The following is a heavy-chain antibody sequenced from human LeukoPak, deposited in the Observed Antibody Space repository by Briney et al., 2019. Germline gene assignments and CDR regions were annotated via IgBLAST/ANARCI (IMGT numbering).Heavy chain of an antibody. CDR3: AKDRADTGPRYYFDY. D-gene: IGHD3-9*01. V-gene: IGHV3-30*18. CDR1: GFTFSSYG. CDR2: ISYDGSNK. J-gene: IGHJ4*02. Sequence: GGSLRLSCAASGFTFSSYGMHWVRQAPGKGLEWVAVISYDGSNKFYADSVKGRFTISRDNSKNTLYLQMNSLRAEDTAVYYCAKDRADTGPRYYFDYWGQGTLVTVSS.